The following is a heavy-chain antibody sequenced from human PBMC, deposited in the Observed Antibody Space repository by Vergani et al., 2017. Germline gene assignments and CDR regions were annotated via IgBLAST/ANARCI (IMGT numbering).Heavy chain of an antibody. D-gene: IGHD3-10*01. CDR3: ARDRGPMVRGPKYYYGMDV. J-gene: IGHJ6*02. CDR2: ISSSGSTI. CDR1: GFTFSSYE. V-gene: IGHV3-48*03. Sequence: EVQLVESGEGLVQPGGSLRLSCAASGFTFSSYEMNWVRPAPGKGLEWGSYISSSGSTIYYADSVKGRFTISRDNAKNSLYLQMNSLRAEDTAVYYCARDRGPMVRGPKYYYGMDVWGQGTTVTVSS.